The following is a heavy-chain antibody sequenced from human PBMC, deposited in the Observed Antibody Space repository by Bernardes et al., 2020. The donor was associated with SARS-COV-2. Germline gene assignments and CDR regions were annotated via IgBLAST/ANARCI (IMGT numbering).Heavy chain of an antibody. Sequence: GGSLRPSCAAPGFTFSSYALTWVRQAPGKGLEWVSGISGSGGSTYYADSVKGRFTISRDISKNTLYLQLNSLRVDDTAVYYCAKGMVGSSWYGFDYWGQGALVTVSS. CDR1: GFTFSSYA. D-gene: IGHD6-13*01. J-gene: IGHJ4*02. V-gene: IGHV3-23*01. CDR3: AKGMVGSSWYGFDY. CDR2: ISGSGGST.